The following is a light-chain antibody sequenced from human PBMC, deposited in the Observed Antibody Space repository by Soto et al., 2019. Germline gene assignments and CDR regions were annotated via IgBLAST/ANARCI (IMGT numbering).Light chain of an antibody. CDR2: WAS. CDR1: ESFLYSSNNKNY. CDR3: QQYYITPWT. Sequence: DSEMAQTPEALAVSLGERATINCKSSESFLYSSNNKNYLAWYQQKPGQPPKLLIYWASTRESGVPDRFSGSGSGTDFTLTISSLQAEDVAVYYCQQYYITPWTFGQ. V-gene: IGKV4-1*01. J-gene: IGKJ1*01.